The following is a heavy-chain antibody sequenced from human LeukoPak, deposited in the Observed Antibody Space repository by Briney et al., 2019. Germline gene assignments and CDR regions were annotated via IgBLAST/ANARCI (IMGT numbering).Heavy chain of an antibody. Sequence: PSETLSLTCTVSGDSISSRSYYWGWIRQPPGKGLEWIGSIYYTGSTYYNPSLKSRVTISVDTSKNQFSLKFTSVTAADTAVYYCARHRPGERRFDPWGQGTLVTVSS. V-gene: IGHV4-39*01. J-gene: IGHJ5*02. CDR3: ARHRPGERRFDP. CDR1: GDSISSRSYY. CDR2: IYYTGST. D-gene: IGHD3-16*01.